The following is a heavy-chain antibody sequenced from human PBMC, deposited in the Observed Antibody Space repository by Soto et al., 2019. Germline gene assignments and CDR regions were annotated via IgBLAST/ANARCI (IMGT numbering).Heavy chain of an antibody. CDR1: GGTISSGGDY. D-gene: IGHD3-22*01. CDR2: IYYSGST. J-gene: IGHJ5*02. V-gene: IGHV4-31*03. Sequence: SEPLSLTSTVSGGTISSGGDYWSWNRQHPGKGLEWIGYIYYSGSTYYNPSLKSRVTISVDTSKNQFSLKLSSVTAADTAVYYCARAYSSGYYWSHPNPLPHHNWFDPWGQGTPVTVSS. CDR3: ARAYSSGYYWSHPNPLPHHNWFDP.